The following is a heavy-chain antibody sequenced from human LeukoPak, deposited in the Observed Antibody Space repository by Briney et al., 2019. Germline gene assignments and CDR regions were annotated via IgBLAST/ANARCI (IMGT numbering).Heavy chain of an antibody. V-gene: IGHV1-24*01. CDR1: GYTLTELS. Sequence: ASVEVSCKINGYTLTELSMHWVRQGPGKGLEWMGGFDPQYGETIYAQKFQGRLTMTKDTSTSTAYMELRSLRSDDTAVYYCARSLHYYYDSSGSLDYWGQGTLVTVSS. D-gene: IGHD3-22*01. CDR3: ARSLHYYYDSSGSLDY. CDR2: FDPQYGET. J-gene: IGHJ4*02.